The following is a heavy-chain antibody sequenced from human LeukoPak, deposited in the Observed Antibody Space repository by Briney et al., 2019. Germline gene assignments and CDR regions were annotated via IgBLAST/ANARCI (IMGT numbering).Heavy chain of an antibody. J-gene: IGHJ4*02. CDR3: ARQYSSGWYQIDY. CDR2: IYTSGST. V-gene: IGHV4-61*02. D-gene: IGHD6-19*01. CDR1: GGSISSGSYY. Sequence: SETLSLTCTVSGGSISSGSYYWSWIRQPAGKGLEWIGRIYTSGSTNYNPSLKSRVTISVDTSKNQFSLKLSSVTAADTAVYYCARQYSSGWYQIDYWGQGTLVTVSS.